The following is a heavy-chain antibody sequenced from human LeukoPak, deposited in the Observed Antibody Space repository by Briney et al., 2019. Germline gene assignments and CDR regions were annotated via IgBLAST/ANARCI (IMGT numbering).Heavy chain of an antibody. CDR3: TKEGTRWVYSSSNDAFDI. Sequence: PGGSLRLSCAASGFTFSSYGMHWVRQAPGKGLEWVAVILSDGSKEFYTDSVKGRFTISRDNSKNTLYLQMNSLRAEDTAVYYCTKEGTRWVYSSSNDAFDIWGQGTMVTVSS. V-gene: IGHV3-33*06. CDR2: ILSDGSKE. J-gene: IGHJ3*02. CDR1: GFTFSSYG. D-gene: IGHD6-13*01.